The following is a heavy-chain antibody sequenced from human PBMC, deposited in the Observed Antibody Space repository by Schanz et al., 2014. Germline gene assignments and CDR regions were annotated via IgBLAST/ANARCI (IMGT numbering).Heavy chain of an antibody. V-gene: IGHV1-2*04. CDR3: ARLSVAGRPHVNYWYFDL. Sequence: QVLQVQSGSELKKPGASVKVSCKASGYTFTGYYMHWVRQAPGQGLEWMGWISPYNGNTNYAQKFQGWVTMTRDTSISTAYMEVSRLKSDDTAVYYCARLSVAGRPHVNYWYFDLWGRGTLVTVSS. D-gene: IGHD6-19*01. CDR2: ISPYNGNT. CDR1: GYTFTGYY. J-gene: IGHJ2*01.